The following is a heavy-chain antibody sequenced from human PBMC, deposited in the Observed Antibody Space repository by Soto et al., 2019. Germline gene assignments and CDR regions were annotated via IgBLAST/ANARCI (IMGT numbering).Heavy chain of an antibody. V-gene: IGHV1-46*04. CDR1: GYTFTSYY. CDR3: AGPQIASHCCYGMDV. J-gene: IGHJ6*02. CDR2: INPSGTTT. D-gene: IGHD2-21*02. Sequence: QVQLVQSGAEVKKPGASVKVSCKASGYTFTSYYMHWVRQAPGQGLEWMGIINPSGTTTDYAQKLQGGVTMTGDTATSTYYMELSSVGSEDAAVYYCAGPQIASHCCYGMDVWGQGATVTVSS.